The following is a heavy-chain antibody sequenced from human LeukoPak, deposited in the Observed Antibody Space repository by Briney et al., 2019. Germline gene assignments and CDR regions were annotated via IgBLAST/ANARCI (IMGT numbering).Heavy chain of an antibody. D-gene: IGHD4-17*01. CDR2: IKQDGSEE. V-gene: IGHV3-7*01. CDR3: ARDRPDYGDCADY. J-gene: IGHJ4*02. Sequence: GGSLRLSCAASGFTFSSYWMSWVRQAPGKGLEWAANIKQDGSEEYYVDSVKGRFTISRDNAKNSLYLQMNSLRAEDTAVYYCARDRPDYGDCADYWGQGTLVIVSS. CDR1: GFTFSSYW.